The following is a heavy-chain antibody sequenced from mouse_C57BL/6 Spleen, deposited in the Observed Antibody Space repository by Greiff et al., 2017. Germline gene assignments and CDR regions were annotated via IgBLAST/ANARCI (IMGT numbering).Heavy chain of an antibody. Sequence: QVQLQQPGAELVKPGASVKLSCKASGYTFTSYWMHWVKQRPGQGLEWIGMIHPNSGSTNYNEKFKSKATLTVDKSSSTAYMQLSSLTSEDSAVYNCARGYYGSSFWYVDVWGTGTAVTVSS. D-gene: IGHD1-1*01. J-gene: IGHJ1*03. V-gene: IGHV1-64*01. CDR2: IHPNSGST. CDR3: ARGYYGSSFWYVDV. CDR1: GYTFTSYW.